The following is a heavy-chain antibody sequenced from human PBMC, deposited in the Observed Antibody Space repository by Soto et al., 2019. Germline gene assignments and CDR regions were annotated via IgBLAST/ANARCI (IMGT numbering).Heavy chain of an antibody. D-gene: IGHD3-16*01. V-gene: IGHV5-10-1*01. CDR3: ARELGLWGTRTLDV. Sequence: GESLKISCKGSGYSFTSYWISWVRQMPGKGLEWMGRIDPSDSYTNYSPSFQGHVTISVDTSKNQFSLKLSSVTAADTAVYYCARELGLWGTRTLDVWGQGTTVTSP. J-gene: IGHJ6*02. CDR2: IDPSDSYT. CDR1: GYSFTSYW.